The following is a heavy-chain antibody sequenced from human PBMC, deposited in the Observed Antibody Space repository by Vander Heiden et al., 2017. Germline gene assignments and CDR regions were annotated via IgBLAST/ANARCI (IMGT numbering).Heavy chain of an antibody. CDR1: GFTFSSYG. J-gene: IGHJ4*02. CDR3: ARNFISLSGWYGGGDFDD. Sequence: QVQLVESGGGVVQPGRSLRPSCAATGFTFSSYGLNWVRQARGKGLELVAVIWYDGSNKYYADAVKGRGTISRDNSKNTLYRQMNSLRAEETDVYYCARNFISLSGWYGGGDFDDWGQGTMVTVSS. D-gene: IGHD6-19*01. CDR2: IWYDGSNK. V-gene: IGHV3-33*01.